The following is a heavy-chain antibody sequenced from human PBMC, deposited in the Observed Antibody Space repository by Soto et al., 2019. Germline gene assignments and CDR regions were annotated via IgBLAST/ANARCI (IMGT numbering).Heavy chain of an antibody. D-gene: IGHD5-18*01. V-gene: IGHV1-3*01. CDR2: INVNNDNT. J-gene: IGHJ4*02. CDR1: GYTFTSHT. CDR3: ARSSFTAVDY. Sequence: QVQLVQSGTEVKKPGASVKISCKASGYTFTSHTIHWVRQAPGQRLEWMAWINVNNDNTKYSHKFQGRVTLTIDTSASTVYMNLSSRRSEDTAVYYCARSSFTAVDYWGQGTLVSGSS.